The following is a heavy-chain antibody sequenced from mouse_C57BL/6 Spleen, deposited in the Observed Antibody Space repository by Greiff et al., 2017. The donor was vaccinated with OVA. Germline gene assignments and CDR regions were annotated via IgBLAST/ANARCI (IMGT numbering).Heavy chain of an antibody. CDR3: ARGGQYYGSSEGFAY. V-gene: IGHV1-55*01. D-gene: IGHD1-1*01. Sequence: QVQLQQPGAELVKPGASVKMSCKASGYTFTSYWITWVKQRPGQGLEWIGDIYPGSGSTNYNEKFKSKATLTVDTSSSTAYMQLSSLTSEDSAVYYCARGGQYYGSSEGFAYWGQGTLVTVSA. CDR2: IYPGSGST. J-gene: IGHJ3*01. CDR1: GYTFTSYW.